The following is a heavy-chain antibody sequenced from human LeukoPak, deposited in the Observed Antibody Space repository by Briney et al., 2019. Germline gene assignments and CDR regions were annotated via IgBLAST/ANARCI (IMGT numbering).Heavy chain of an antibody. Sequence: SVKVSCKASGFTFSSSAMQWVRQTRGQRLEWIGWIVVGSGNTNYAQKFQERVTITRDMSTSTGYMELSSLRSEDTAVYYCAAAYDFWSGYYDYWGQGTLVTVSS. CDR2: IVVGSGNT. J-gene: IGHJ4*02. V-gene: IGHV1-58*02. CDR1: GFTFSSSA. CDR3: AAAYDFWSGYYDY. D-gene: IGHD3-3*01.